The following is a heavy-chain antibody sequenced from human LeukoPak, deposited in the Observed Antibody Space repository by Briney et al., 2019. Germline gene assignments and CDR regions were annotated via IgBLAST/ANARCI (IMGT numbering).Heavy chain of an antibody. CDR2: ISGSGGST. CDR3: AKLQDIVVVPREGHDY. CDR1: GFTFSSYG. D-gene: IGHD2-2*01. Sequence: PGGSLRLSCAASGFTFSSYGMSWVRQAPGKGLEWVSAISGSGGSTYYADSVKGRFTISRDNSKNTLYLQMNSLRAEDTAVYYCAKLQDIVVVPREGHDYWGQGTLVTVSS. V-gene: IGHV3-23*01. J-gene: IGHJ4*02.